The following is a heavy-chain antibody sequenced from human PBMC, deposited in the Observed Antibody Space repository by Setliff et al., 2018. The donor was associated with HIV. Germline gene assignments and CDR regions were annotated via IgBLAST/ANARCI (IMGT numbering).Heavy chain of an antibody. Sequence: SETLSLTCVVSGYSISSDYYWGWIRQPPGKGLEWIGSFSPRGRTYQNASLKSRVTISVDRSKNQFSLKLSSVTAADTAVYYCAGCSGGSCPFDAFDIWGQGTMVTVSS. D-gene: IGHD2-15*01. CDR2: FSPRGRT. V-gene: IGHV4-38-2*01. CDR3: AGCSGGSCPFDAFDI. CDR1: GYSISSDYY. J-gene: IGHJ3*02.